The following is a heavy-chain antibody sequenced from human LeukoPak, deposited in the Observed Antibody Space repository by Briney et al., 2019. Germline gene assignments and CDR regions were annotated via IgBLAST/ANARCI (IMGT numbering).Heavy chain of an antibody. CDR2: ISGSGTST. Sequence: GGSLRLPCAASGFTFSSYAMSWVRQAPGKGLQWVSSISGSGTSTYYADSVKGRFTISRDNSKNTLFLQMNSLRADDTAVYYCAKERYSSSWYVFDYWGQGSLVTVSS. CDR3: AKERYSSSWYVFDY. D-gene: IGHD6-13*01. CDR1: GFTFSSYA. J-gene: IGHJ4*02. V-gene: IGHV3-23*01.